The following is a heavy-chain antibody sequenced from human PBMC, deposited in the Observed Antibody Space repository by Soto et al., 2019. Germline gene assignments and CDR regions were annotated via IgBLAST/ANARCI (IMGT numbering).Heavy chain of an antibody. J-gene: IGHJ6*02. CDR1: GYTFTGYY. CDR3: ARERYQVISDGMDV. V-gene: IGHV1-2*02. D-gene: IGHD2-2*01. Sequence: PSVKVSCKASGYTFTGYYVHWVREAPGQGLEWMGWINPETGGTSYAQKFQGRVTLSRDTSIDTAYLELSRLRFDDAAVYFCARERYQVISDGMDVWGQGTTVTVSS. CDR2: INPETGGT.